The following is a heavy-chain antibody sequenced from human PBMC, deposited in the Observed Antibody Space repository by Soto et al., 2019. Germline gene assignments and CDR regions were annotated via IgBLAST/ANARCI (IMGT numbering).Heavy chain of an antibody. CDR3: AKEWGGFSSGWIIDF. V-gene: IGHV3-23*01. CDR1: GFTFAGYA. CDR2: ITNGGGGRT. D-gene: IGHD6-19*01. Sequence: EVQLLESGGGLVQPGGSLRLSCAASGFTFAGYAMTWVRQAPGRGLEWVSSITNGGGGRTYYADSVRGRFPISRDNSKNTLYLQMNNLRAEDTDVYYCAKEWGGFSSGWIIDFWGQGTLVTVSS. J-gene: IGHJ4*02.